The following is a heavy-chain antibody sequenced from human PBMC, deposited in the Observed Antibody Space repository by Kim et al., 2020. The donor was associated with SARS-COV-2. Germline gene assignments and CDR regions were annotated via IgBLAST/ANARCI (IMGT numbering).Heavy chain of an antibody. CDR1: GYTFISYY. J-gene: IGHJ4*02. V-gene: IGHV1-18*01. CDR2: INPDGGST. CDR3: AREGYRDSSSEIGN. D-gene: IGHD5-18*01. Sequence: ASVKVSCKTSGYTFISYYIHWVRQAPGQGLEWMGWINPDGGSTNYSQKFQGRVTMTTDTSTNTGYMELSTLTSGDTAPYYCAREGYRDSSSEIGNWGQGT.